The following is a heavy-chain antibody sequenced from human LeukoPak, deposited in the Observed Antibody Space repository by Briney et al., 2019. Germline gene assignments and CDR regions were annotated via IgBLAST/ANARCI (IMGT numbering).Heavy chain of an antibody. J-gene: IGHJ2*01. Sequence: ASVTVSFKASGYTFSNYGISWVRQAPGQGLEWMGWISPYNGNTDYAQKLQGRVTMTTDTSTTTGYMELRSLRSDDTAVYYCARGWLRPYWYFDLWGRGTVVTVSS. CDR3: ARGWLRPYWYFDL. CDR2: ISPYNGNT. D-gene: IGHD5-12*01. V-gene: IGHV1-18*01. CDR1: GYTFSNYG.